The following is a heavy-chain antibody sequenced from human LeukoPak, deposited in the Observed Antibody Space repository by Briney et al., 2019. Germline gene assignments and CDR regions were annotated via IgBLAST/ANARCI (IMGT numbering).Heavy chain of an antibody. CDR1: GASTGSSTYD. V-gene: IGHV4-39*01. J-gene: IGHJ3*02. CDR3: ATHRGHGSGAYDNASVI. D-gene: IGHD5-12*01. Sequence: PSETLSLTVTVSGASTGSSTYDWGWFRQPPGKGLEWIGNIYYGGSTPYNPSLKSRVTISVDTSTNQFSRKLNSVTGADTAVYYCATHRGHGSGAYDNASVIWGRRTLVTASS. CDR2: IYYGGST.